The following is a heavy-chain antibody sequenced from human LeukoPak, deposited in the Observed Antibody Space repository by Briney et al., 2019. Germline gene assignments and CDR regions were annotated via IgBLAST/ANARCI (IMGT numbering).Heavy chain of an antibody. Sequence: GGSLRLSCAASGFTFSNAWMNWVRQAPGKGLEWVGRTKDKSDGGTTDYAAPVKGRFSISRDDSKNTLYLQMNSLKTEDTAVYYCATADGGYDFWRADYFDYWGQGTLVTVSS. D-gene: IGHD3-3*01. V-gene: IGHV3-15*01. CDR1: GFTFSNAW. CDR2: TKDKSDGGTT. CDR3: ATADGGYDFWRADYFDY. J-gene: IGHJ4*02.